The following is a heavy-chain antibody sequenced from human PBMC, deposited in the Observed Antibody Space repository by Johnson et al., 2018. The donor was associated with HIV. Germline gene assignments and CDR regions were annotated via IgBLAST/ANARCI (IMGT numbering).Heavy chain of an antibody. CDR2: TRNKANSYTT. J-gene: IGHJ3*02. V-gene: IGHV3-72*01. CDR3: TTRTWSDAFDI. D-gene: IGHD1-1*01. Sequence: PGKGLEWVGRTRNKANSYTTEYAASVKGRFIISRDDSKNTLYLQMNSLKTEDTAVYFCTTRTWSDAFDIWGRGTMVTVSS.